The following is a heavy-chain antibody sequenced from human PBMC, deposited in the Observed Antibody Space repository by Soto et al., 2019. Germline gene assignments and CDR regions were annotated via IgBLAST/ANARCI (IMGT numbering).Heavy chain of an antibody. CDR3: ARDEGSSYGMDV. V-gene: IGHV4-31*03. CDR2: IYYSGST. J-gene: IGHJ6*02. Sequence: SETLSLTCTVSGGSISSGGYYWSWIRQHPGKGLEWIGYIYYSGSTYYDPSLKSRVTISVDTSKNQFSLKLSSVTAADTAVYYCARDEGSSYGMDVWGQGTTVTVSS. CDR1: GGSISSGGYY. D-gene: IGHD6-13*01.